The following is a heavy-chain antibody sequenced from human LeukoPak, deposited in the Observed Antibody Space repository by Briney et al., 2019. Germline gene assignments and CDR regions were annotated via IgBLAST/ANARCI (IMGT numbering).Heavy chain of an antibody. J-gene: IGHJ4*02. V-gene: IGHV1-3*01. Sequence: GASVKVSCKASGYTFTSYAMHWVRQAPGQRLEWMGWINAGNGSTKYSQKFQGRVTITRDTSASTAYMELSSLRSEDTAVYYCARGSHSSGYPDYWGQGTLVTVSS. CDR1: GYTFTSYA. CDR2: INAGNGST. D-gene: IGHD3-22*01. CDR3: ARGSHSSGYPDY.